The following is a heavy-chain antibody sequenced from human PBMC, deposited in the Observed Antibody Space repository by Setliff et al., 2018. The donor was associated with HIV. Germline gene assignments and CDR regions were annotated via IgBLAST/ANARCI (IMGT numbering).Heavy chain of an antibody. CDR2: ISYDGSNK. D-gene: IGHD3-3*01. CDR1: GFTFSSYA. V-gene: IGHV3-30*01. J-gene: IGHJ4*02. Sequence: GGSLRLSCAASGFTFSSYAMHWVRQAPGKGLEWVAVISYDGSNKYYADSVKGRFTISRDNSKNTLYLQMNSLRAEDTAVYYCARGPQYNFWGGYLGLWGRGTLVTVSS. CDR3: ARGPQYNFWGGYLGL.